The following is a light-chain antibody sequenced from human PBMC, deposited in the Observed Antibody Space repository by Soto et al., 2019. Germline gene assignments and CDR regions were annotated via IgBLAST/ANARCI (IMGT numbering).Light chain of an antibody. CDR2: DVS. CDR1: SSDVGGYNY. J-gene: IGLJ2*01. Sequence: QSALTQPASVSGSPRQSITISCTGTSSDVGGYNYVSWYQQHPGKAPKLMIYDVSNRPSGVSNRFSGSKSGNTASLTISGLQAADEADYYCSSYTSSSTLVVFGGGTKLTVL. CDR3: SSYTSSSTLVV. V-gene: IGLV2-14*01.